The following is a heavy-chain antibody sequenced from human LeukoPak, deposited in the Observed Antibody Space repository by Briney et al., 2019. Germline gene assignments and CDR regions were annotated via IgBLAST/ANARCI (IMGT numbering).Heavy chain of an antibody. CDR3: ARQEREGAFDI. Sequence: ASVKVSCKVSGYTFTDYYMHWVQQAPGKGLEWMGLVDPEDGETIYAEKFQGRVTITADTSTDTAYMELSSLRSEDTAVYYCARQEREGAFDIWGQGTMVTVSS. CDR1: GYTFTDYY. V-gene: IGHV1-69-2*01. J-gene: IGHJ3*02. CDR2: VDPEDGET. D-gene: IGHD1-26*01.